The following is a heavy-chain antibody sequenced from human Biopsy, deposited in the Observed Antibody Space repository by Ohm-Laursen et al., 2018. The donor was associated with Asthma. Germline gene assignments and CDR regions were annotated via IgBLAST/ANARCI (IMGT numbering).Heavy chain of an antibody. CDR3: ARAVSSSSYWYFDL. J-gene: IGHJ2*01. CDR2: IYYSGRT. Sequence: SETLSLTCIVSGDAMSTSGSYWGWIRQSPGKGLEWIGSIYYSGRTYYNPSLESRVTISADTSKNHFSLKVTSVTAADTAVYYGARAVSSSSYWYFDLWGRGDLVTVSS. V-gene: IGHV4-39*02. D-gene: IGHD6-6*01. CDR1: GDAMSTSGSY.